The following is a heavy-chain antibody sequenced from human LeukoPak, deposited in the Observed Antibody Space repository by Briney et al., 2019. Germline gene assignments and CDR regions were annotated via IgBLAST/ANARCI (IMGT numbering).Heavy chain of an antibody. V-gene: IGHV1-2*02. J-gene: IGHJ3*02. CDR2: INPNSGGT. CDR1: GYTFTSYG. CDR3: ARGPVELGDAFDI. Sequence: GASVKVSCKASGYTFTSYGISWVRQAPGQGLEWMGWINPNSGGTNYAQKFQGRVTMTRDTSISTAYMELSRLRSDDTAVYYCARGPVELGDAFDIWGQGTMVTVSS. D-gene: IGHD1-7*01.